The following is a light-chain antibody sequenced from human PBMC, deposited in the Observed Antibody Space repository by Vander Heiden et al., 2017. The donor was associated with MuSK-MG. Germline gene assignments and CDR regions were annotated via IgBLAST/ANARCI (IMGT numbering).Light chain of an antibody. CDR3: YSRDNSGNHHGL. CDR1: SLRSYY. CDR2: GNN. Sequence: SSELTQDPAVSVALGQTVRITCQGDSLRSYYASWYQQKPGQAPVLVIYGNNNRPSGIPDRFSVSSSGNTASSTITGAQAEDEADDYCYSRDNSGNHHGLFGGGTKLTVL. J-gene: IGLJ2*01. V-gene: IGLV3-19*01.